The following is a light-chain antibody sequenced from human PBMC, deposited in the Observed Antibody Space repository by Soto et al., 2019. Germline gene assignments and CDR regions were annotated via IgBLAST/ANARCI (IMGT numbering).Light chain of an antibody. CDR2: EVS. CDR3: SSHAGRNKNIV. Sequence: QSVLTQPASVSGSPGQSIAISCTGSSSDVGGYNYVSWYQQHPGKAPKLMIYEVSNRPSGVSNRFSGSKSGNTASLTISGLQAEDEADYYCSSHAGRNKNIVFGGGTKLTVL. CDR1: SSDVGGYNY. V-gene: IGLV2-14*01. J-gene: IGLJ2*01.